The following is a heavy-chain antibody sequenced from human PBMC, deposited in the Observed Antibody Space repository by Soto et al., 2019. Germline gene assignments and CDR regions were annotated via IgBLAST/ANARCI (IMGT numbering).Heavy chain of an antibody. CDR2: ITSSGRTT. CDR1: GFTFSDYY. V-gene: IGHV3-11*01. J-gene: IGHJ6*02. D-gene: IGHD6-6*01. Sequence: QVQLVESGGGLVKPGGSLRLSCAASGFTFSDYYMNWVRQAPGKGLEWVSYITSSGRTTYYADSVKGRFTISRDNAKNSLYLKMSSLRAEYTAVDYCARDLGCVLEYSSSPLSYYVMDVWGQGTTVTVSS. CDR3: ARDLGCVLEYSSSPLSYYVMDV.